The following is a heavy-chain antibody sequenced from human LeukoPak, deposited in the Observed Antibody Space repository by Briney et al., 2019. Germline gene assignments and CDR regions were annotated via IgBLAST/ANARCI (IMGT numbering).Heavy chain of an antibody. CDR3: ARDRVTMVRGETGWFDP. CDR2: INPNSGGT. Sequence: ASVKVSCKAPGYTFTGYYMHWVRQAPGQGLEWMGWINPNSGGTNYAQKFQGRVTMTRDTSISTAYMELSRLRSDDTAVYYCARDRVTMVRGETGWFDPWGQGTLVTVSS. CDR1: GYTFTGYY. V-gene: IGHV1-2*02. J-gene: IGHJ5*02. D-gene: IGHD3-10*01.